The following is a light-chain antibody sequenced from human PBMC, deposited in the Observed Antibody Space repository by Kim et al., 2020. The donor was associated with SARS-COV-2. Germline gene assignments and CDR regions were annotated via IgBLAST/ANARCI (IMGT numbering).Light chain of an antibody. Sequence: GQRVTIFCSGSSTNIGTNYVDLYQQLPGSAPKLLIYMSNQRPSGVPDRFSGSKSGTSASLAISGLRSEDEADYYCAAWDDSLSGALFGGGTQLTVL. V-gene: IGLV1-47*01. CDR2: MSN. CDR3: AAWDDSLSGAL. J-gene: IGLJ2*01. CDR1: STNIGTNY.